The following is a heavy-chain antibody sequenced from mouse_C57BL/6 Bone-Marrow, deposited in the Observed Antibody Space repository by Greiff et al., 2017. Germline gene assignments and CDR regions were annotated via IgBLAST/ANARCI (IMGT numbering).Heavy chain of an antibody. Sequence: EVELVESGGGLVQPGGSMKLSCVASGFTFSNYWMNWVRQSPEKGLEWVAQIRLKSDNYATHYAESVKGRFTISRDDSKSSVYLQMNNLRAEDTGIYYCTDTVVATTWFAYWGQGTLVTVSA. J-gene: IGHJ3*01. V-gene: IGHV6-3*01. CDR2: IRLKSDNYAT. CDR1: GFTFSNYW. D-gene: IGHD1-1*01. CDR3: TDTVVATTWFAY.